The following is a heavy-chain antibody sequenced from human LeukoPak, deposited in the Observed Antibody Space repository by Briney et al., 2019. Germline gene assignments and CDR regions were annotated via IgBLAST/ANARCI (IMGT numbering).Heavy chain of an antibody. D-gene: IGHD6-13*01. CDR2: IRYDGSNT. CDR3: AKDRYSTISAGGTLDI. CDR1: GFTFSNYG. Sequence: QTGGSLRLSCAASGFTFSNYGMHWVRQAPGKGLEWVAFIRYDGSNTYYADSVKGRFTISRDNSKNTLYLQMNSLRAEDTAVYYCAKDRYSTISAGGTLDIWGQGTMVTVSS. V-gene: IGHV3-30*02. J-gene: IGHJ3*02.